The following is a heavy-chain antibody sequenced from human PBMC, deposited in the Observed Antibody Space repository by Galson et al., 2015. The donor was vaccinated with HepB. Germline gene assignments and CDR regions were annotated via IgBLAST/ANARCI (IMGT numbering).Heavy chain of an antibody. J-gene: IGHJ3*01. D-gene: IGHD3-22*01. V-gene: IGHV3-23*01. CDR2: ISASGSAT. CDR3: AKSCFYDTSTFPHPALDF. Sequence: SLRLSCAVSAFTFSGFAMSWVRQAPGKGLEWVSSISASGSATFYATSVKGRFTVSRDNSQNTLDLQINSLRVEDTAIYYCAKSCFYDTSTFPHPALDFWGQGTVVTVSS. CDR1: AFTFSGFA.